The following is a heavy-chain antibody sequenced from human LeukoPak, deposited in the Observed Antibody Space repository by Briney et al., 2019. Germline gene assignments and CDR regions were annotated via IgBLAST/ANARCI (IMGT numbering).Heavy chain of an antibody. CDR3: ARLSPSVGANPLAFDY. CDR2: IYPGDSDT. Sequence: GESLKISCKGSGYSFTSYWIGWVRQMPGKGLEWMGIIYPGDSDTRYSPSFQGQVTISADKSISTAYLQWSSLKASDTAVYYCARLSPSVGANPLAFDYWGQGTLVIVSS. CDR1: GYSFTSYW. V-gene: IGHV5-51*01. J-gene: IGHJ4*02. D-gene: IGHD1-26*01.